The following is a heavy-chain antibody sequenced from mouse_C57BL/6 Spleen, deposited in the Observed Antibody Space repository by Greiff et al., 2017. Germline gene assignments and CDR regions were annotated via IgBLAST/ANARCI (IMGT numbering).Heavy chain of an antibody. D-gene: IGHD4-1*01. CDR1: GYTFTSYW. V-gene: IGHV1-74*01. CDR3: AIEGNWEGYAMDY. Sequence: QVQLQQPGAELVKPGASVKLSCKASGYTFTSYWMHWVKQRPGQGLEWIGRIHPSDSDTNYNQRFKGKATLTVDESSSTAYMQLSSLTSEDSAVYYCAIEGNWEGYAMDYWGQGTSVTVSS. J-gene: IGHJ4*01. CDR2: IHPSDSDT.